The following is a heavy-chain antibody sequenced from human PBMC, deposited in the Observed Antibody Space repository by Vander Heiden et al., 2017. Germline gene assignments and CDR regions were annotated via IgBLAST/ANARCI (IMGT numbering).Heavy chain of an antibody. CDR3: AAEPGYYDSSGYPPPLSVG. Sequence: QMQLVQSGPEVKKPGTSVQVSCKASGFTFSKSAVQCVRQARGQRPEWIGWIVVGSGNTNYAQNFQERVTITRDMSTSTAYMKLSSLRSEDTAVYYCAAEPGYYDSSGYPPPLSVGWGQGTLVTVSS. J-gene: IGHJ4*02. CDR2: IVVGSGNT. V-gene: IGHV1-58*01. D-gene: IGHD3-22*01. CDR1: GFTFSKSA.